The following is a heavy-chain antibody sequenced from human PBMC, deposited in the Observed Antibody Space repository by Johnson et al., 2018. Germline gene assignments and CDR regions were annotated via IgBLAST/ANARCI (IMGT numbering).Heavy chain of an antibody. CDR3: AKECSGGSCNYGMDV. V-gene: IGHV3-30*18. D-gene: IGHD2-15*01. J-gene: IGHJ6*04. CDR1: GFTFSTYG. CDR2: ISYDGSNK. Sequence: VQLVESGGGVVQPGRSLRLSCAASGFTFSTYGMHWVRQAPGKGLEWVAVISYDGSNKYYADSVKGRFTISRDNSKTTLYLQMISLRAEDTAVYYCAKECSGGSCNYGMDVWGKGTTVTVSS.